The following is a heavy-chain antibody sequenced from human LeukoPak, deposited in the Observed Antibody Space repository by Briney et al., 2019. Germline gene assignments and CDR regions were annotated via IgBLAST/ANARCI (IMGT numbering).Heavy chain of an antibody. V-gene: IGHV1-69*05. Sequence: ASVKVSCKASGYAFSSYAISWGRQAPGQGLEGMGGIIPIFGTANYAQKFQGRVTITTDESTSTAYMELSSLRSEDTAVYYCARGVRRSLTIAYFDYWGQGTLVTVSS. J-gene: IGHJ4*02. CDR1: GYAFSSYA. D-gene: IGHD3-9*01. CDR3: ARGVRRSLTIAYFDY. CDR2: IIPIFGTA.